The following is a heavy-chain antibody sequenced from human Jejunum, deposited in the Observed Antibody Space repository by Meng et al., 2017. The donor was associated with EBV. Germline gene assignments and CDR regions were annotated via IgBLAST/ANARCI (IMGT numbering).Heavy chain of an antibody. CDR2: VYYSGNT. Sequence: QEYGLGLVKPSETPSLTCTVSGDSVSSGSHHWSWIRQPPGKRLEWIGYVYYSGNTNYNPSLKSRATITVDTSKNQFSLKLSSVTAADTAVYYCARVVDYYERSGYPDFWGQGTLVTVSS. D-gene: IGHD3-22*01. CDR3: ARVVDYYERSGYPDF. V-gene: IGHV4-61*01. J-gene: IGHJ4*02. CDR1: GDSVSSGSHH.